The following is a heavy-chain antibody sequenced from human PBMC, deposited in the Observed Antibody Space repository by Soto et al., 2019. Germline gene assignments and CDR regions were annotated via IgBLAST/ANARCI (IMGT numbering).Heavy chain of an antibody. V-gene: IGHV3-30*18. Sequence: GGSLRFSCAASGFTFSSYGMHWVRQAPGKGLEWVAVISYDGSNKYYADSVKGRFTISRDNSKNTLYLQMNSLRAEDTAVYYCAKDRGRSWYYYYYGMDVWGQGTTVTVSS. CDR3: AKDRGRSWYYYYYGMDV. CDR2: ISYDGSNK. CDR1: GFTFSSYG. D-gene: IGHD6-13*01. J-gene: IGHJ6*02.